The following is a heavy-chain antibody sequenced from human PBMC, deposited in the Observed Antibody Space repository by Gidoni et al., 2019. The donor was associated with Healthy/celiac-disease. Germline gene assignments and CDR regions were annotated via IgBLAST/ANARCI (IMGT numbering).Heavy chain of an antibody. CDR3: ARDRWEEIQLWFSSRYYYYGMDV. J-gene: IGHJ6*02. V-gene: IGHV1-3*01. D-gene: IGHD5-18*01. Sequence: QVQLVQSGAEVKKPGASVKVSCKASGYTFTSYAMHWVRKAPGQRLEWMGWINAGNGNTKYSQKFQGRVTITRDTSASTAYMELSSLRSEDTAVYYCARDRWEEIQLWFSSRYYYYGMDVWGQGTTVTVSS. CDR1: GYTFTSYA. CDR2: INAGNGNT.